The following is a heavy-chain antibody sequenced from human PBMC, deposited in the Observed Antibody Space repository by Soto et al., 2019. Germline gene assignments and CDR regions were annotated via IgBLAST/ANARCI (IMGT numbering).Heavy chain of an antibody. D-gene: IGHD2-15*01. V-gene: IGHV1-3*01. CDR2: INVVNGKA. CDR1: GYFFINYA. Sequence: ASVKVSCKASGYFFINYAMHWVRQAPGQRLEWMGWINVVNGKAKYSQKFQGRVTITRDTSASTLYMELSSLRSEDTAVYYCAREKDCSGGSCYSGYYYYGMDVWC. J-gene: IGHJ6*02. CDR3: AREKDCSGGSCYSGYYYYGMDV.